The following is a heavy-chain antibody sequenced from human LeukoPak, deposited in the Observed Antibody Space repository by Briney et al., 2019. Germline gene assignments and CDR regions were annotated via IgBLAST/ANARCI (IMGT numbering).Heavy chain of an antibody. Sequence: GASVKVSCKASGYTFTGYYIHWVRQAPGQGLEWMGWIRPNGGGSKYAQKFQGRVTMTRDTSISTTYMELSGLTSDDTAIYYCARDYVDSNAGEFDYWGQGTLVTVSS. CDR2: IRPNGGGS. D-gene: IGHD5-12*01. CDR3: ARDYVDSNAGEFDY. V-gene: IGHV1-2*02. CDR1: GYTFTGYY. J-gene: IGHJ4*02.